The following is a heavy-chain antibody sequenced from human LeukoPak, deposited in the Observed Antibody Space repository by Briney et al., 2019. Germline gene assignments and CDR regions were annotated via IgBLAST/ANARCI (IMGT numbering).Heavy chain of an antibody. Sequence: GGSLRLSCTASGFSFSDYYMSWIRQAPGKGLEWISYISSKSTYISDADSVKGRFTISRDNAKNLLFLQMNSLRVEDTALYYCARGGTGAFDYWGQGILVTVSS. J-gene: IGHJ4*02. D-gene: IGHD2-8*02. CDR3: ARGGTGAFDY. V-gene: IGHV3-11*06. CDR2: ISSKSTYI. CDR1: GFSFSDYY.